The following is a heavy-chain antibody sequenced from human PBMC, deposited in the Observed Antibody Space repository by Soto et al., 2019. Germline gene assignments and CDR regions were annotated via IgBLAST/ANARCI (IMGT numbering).Heavy chain of an antibody. Sequence: ASVKVSCKASGYTFTSYYMHWVRQAPGQGLEWMGIINPSGGSTSYAQKFQGRVTMTRDTSTSTVYMELSSLRSEDTAVYYRARDRRYYYDSSGYLPSPFSQWGYYYGMDVWGQGTTVTVSS. CDR2: INPSGGST. CDR1: GYTFTSYY. V-gene: IGHV1-46*01. J-gene: IGHJ6*02. CDR3: ARDRRYYYDSSGYLPSPFSQWGYYYGMDV. D-gene: IGHD3-22*01.